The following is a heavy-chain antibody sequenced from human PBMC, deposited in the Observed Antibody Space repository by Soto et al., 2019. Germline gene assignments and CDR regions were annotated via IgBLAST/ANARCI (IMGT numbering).Heavy chain of an antibody. CDR1: GFTFSSYA. V-gene: IGHV3-30-3*01. CDR3: AREGLGVGSSLELYYYGMDV. J-gene: IGHJ6*02. D-gene: IGHD2-15*01. Sequence: QVQLVESGGGVVQPGRSLRLSCAASGFTFSSYAMHWVRQAPGKGLEWVAVISYDGSNKYYADSVKGRFTISRDNSKNPLYRQMTSLRAEDTAVYYCAREGLGVGSSLELYYYGMDVWAQGTTVTVSS. CDR2: ISYDGSNK.